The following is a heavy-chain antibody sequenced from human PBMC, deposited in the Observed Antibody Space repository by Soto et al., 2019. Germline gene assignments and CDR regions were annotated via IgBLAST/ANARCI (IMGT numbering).Heavy chain of an antibody. J-gene: IGHJ4*02. D-gene: IGHD3-9*01. V-gene: IGHV1-69*12. Sequence: QVQLVQSGAAVKKPGSSVKVSCKASGDTFSKYTFSWVRQAPGQGLQWMGGIIPIFGTTNYAQNFQGRVTITADESTTTAYMELSSLRSEDTAVYYCASRLRYFDWPNYWGQGTLVTVSS. CDR2: IIPIFGTT. CDR3: ASRLRYFDWPNY. CDR1: GDTFSKYT.